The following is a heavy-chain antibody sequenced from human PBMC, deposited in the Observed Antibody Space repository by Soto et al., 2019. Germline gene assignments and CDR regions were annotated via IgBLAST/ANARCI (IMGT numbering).Heavy chain of an antibody. Sequence: PGGSLRLSCAASGFNFTNHCMHWVRHAPGKGLVWVSRITSDGKSKAYAESVKGRFAISRDNAKNTLYLQMNGLTAEDTAVYYFARGSGGWPFNWFDPWGQGXLVTVYS. V-gene: IGHV3-74*01. CDR3: ARGSGGWPFNWFDP. D-gene: IGHD6-19*01. J-gene: IGHJ5*02. CDR2: ITSDGKSK. CDR1: GFNFTNHC.